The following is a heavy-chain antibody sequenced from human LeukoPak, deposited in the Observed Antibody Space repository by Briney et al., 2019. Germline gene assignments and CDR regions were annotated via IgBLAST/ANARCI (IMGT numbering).Heavy chain of an antibody. CDR2: INPNSDGT. J-gene: IGHJ4*02. CDR3: ARVHFYDSSGYSLINP. V-gene: IGHV1-2*02. Sequence: ASVKVSCKASGYTFNGFYLHWGRQAPGQGLEWMGWINPNSDGTNYAQKFQGRVTMTRDTSIRTAYMEMSRLRSDDTAVYYCARVHFYDSSGYSLINPWGQGTLVTVSS. D-gene: IGHD3-22*01. CDR1: GYTFNGFY.